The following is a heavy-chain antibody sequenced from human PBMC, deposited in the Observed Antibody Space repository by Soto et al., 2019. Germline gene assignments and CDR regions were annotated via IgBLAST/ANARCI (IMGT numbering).Heavy chain of an antibody. CDR3: ARHCSGGSCYDWFDP. D-gene: IGHD2-15*01. V-gene: IGHV4-59*08. CDR1: GGSISSYY. Sequence: SETLSLTCTVSGGSISSYYWSWIRQPPGKGLEWIGYIYYSGSTNYNPSLKSRVTISVDTSKNQFSLKLSSVTAADTAVYYCARHCSGGSCYDWFDPWGQGTLVTVSS. J-gene: IGHJ5*02. CDR2: IYYSGST.